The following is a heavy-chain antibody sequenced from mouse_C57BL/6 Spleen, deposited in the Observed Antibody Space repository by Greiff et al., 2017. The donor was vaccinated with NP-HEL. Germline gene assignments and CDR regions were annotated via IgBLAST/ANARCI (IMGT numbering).Heavy chain of an antibody. V-gene: IGHV1-39*01. J-gene: IGHJ4*01. Sequence: EVQLQQSGPELVKPGASVKISCKASGYSFTDYNMNWVKQSNGKSLEWIGVINPNYGTTSYNQKFKGKATLTVDQSSSTAYMQLNSLTSEDSAVYYCARKSLDNYSNYGFCMDYWGQGTSVTVSS. CDR2: INPNYGTT. D-gene: IGHD2-5*01. CDR3: ARKSLDNYSNYGFCMDY. CDR1: GYSFTDYN.